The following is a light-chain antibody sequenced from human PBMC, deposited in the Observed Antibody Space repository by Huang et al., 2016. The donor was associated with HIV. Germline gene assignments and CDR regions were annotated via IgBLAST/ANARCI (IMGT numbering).Light chain of an antibody. V-gene: IGKV1-8*01. Sequence: AIRMTQSPSSLSASTGDRVNITCRASQDINNFLAWYQQKPGKAPNLVSYAASILETGVPSRFSGSGSGTEFNLSISCLQSEDFATYYCQQYYSYRTFGQGTQVEIK. J-gene: IGKJ1*01. CDR2: AAS. CDR1: QDINNF. CDR3: QQYYSYRT.